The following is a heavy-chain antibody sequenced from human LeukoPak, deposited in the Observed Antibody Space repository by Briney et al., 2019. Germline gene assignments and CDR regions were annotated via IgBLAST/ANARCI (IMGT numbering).Heavy chain of an antibody. V-gene: IGHV3-23*01. Sequence: GGSLRLSCAASGFTFSFHAMSWVRQAPGKGLQWVSTISSAASSTDYADSVEGRLTISRDNSKNTLSLQMNSLRADDTAMYYCARGDRLYCSGSTCYYDHSKIIDYWGQGTLVTVSS. D-gene: IGHD2-15*01. J-gene: IGHJ4*02. CDR1: GFTFSFHA. CDR2: ISSAASST. CDR3: ARGDRLYCSGSTCYYDHSKIIDY.